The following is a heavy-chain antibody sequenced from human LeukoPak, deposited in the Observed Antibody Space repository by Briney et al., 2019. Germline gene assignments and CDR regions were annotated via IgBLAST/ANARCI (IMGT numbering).Heavy chain of an antibody. CDR2: INAGNGNT. Sequence: ASVKVSCTASGYTFTSYAMHWVRQAPGQRLEWMGWINAGNGNTKYSQKFQGRVTITRDTSASTAYMELSSLRSEDTAVYYCARPTRYSGSYSAFDYWGQGTLVTVSS. J-gene: IGHJ4*02. V-gene: IGHV1-3*01. CDR1: GYTFTSYA. CDR3: ARPTRYSGSYSAFDY. D-gene: IGHD1-26*01.